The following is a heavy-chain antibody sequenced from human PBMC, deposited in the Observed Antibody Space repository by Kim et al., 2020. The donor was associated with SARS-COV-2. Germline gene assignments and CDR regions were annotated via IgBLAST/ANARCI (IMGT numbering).Heavy chain of an antibody. V-gene: IGHV2-70*01. CDR3: ARIARSSSSFDY. J-gene: IGHJ4*02. D-gene: IGHD6-13*01. Sequence: YSTSLKTRLTISKDPSKNQVVLTMTNMDPVDTATYYCARIARSSSSFDYWGQGTLVTVSS.